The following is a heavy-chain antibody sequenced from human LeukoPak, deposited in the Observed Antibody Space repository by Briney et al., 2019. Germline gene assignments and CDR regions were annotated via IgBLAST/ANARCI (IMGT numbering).Heavy chain of an antibody. Sequence: ASVKFSCRASGYTFTSYDIKWVRQATGQGLEWRGWINPNSGGTNYAQKFQGRVTMTMDTSMSPAYMELSRLRSDDTAVYYCARDHDVDTDFDYWGQGTLVTVSS. V-gene: IGHV1-2*02. J-gene: IGHJ4*02. D-gene: IGHD5-18*01. CDR1: GYTFTSYD. CDR2: INPNSGGT. CDR3: ARDHDVDTDFDY.